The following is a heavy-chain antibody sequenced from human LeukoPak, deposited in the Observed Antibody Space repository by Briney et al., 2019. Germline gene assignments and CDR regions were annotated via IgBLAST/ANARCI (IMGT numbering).Heavy chain of an antibody. CDR3: TTDSRDGYNYGRHFDY. V-gene: IGHV3-49*03. D-gene: IGHD5-24*01. J-gene: IGHJ4*02. CDR2: IRSKAYGGTT. CDR1: GFTFGDYA. Sequence: GGSLRLSCTASGFTFGDYAMSWFRQAPGKGLEWVGFIRSKAYGGTTEYAASVKGRFTISRDDSKNTLYLQMNSLKTEDTAVYYCTTDSRDGYNYGRHFDYWGQGTLVTVSS.